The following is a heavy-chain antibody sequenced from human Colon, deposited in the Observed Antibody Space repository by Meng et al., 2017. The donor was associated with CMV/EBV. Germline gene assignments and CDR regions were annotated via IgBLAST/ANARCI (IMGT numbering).Heavy chain of an antibody. CDR2: IYHSGST. Sequence: SETLSLTCTVSGYSISSGYYWGWIRQPPGKGLEWIGSIYHSGSTYYNPSLQSRVTISLDKSKTQFSLRLSSVTAADTAVYYCARDTLRFLEYQFQYYGMDVWGLGTTVTVSS. CDR3: ARDTLRFLEYQFQYYGMDV. J-gene: IGHJ6*02. CDR1: GYSISSGYY. D-gene: IGHD3-3*01. V-gene: IGHV4-38-2*02.